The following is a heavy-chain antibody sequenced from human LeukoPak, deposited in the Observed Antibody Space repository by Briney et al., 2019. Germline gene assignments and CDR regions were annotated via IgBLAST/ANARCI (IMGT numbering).Heavy chain of an antibody. V-gene: IGHV4-34*01. D-gene: IGHD6-13*01. Sequence: SETLSLTCAVYGGSFSGYYWSWIRQPPGKGLEWIGEINHSGSTNYNPSLKSRVTISVDPSKNQFSLKLSSVTAADTAVYYCARGRIAAAGIDYWGQGTLVTVSS. CDR2: INHSGST. CDR3: ARGRIAAAGIDY. J-gene: IGHJ4*02. CDR1: GGSFSGYY.